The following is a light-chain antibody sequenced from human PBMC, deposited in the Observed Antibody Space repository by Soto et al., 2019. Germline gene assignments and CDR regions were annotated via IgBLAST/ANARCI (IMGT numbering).Light chain of an antibody. CDR3: SSYTGRSTLV. CDR1: SSDVGGYYY. V-gene: IGLV2-14*01. Sequence: QSVLTQPASVSGSPGQSVTISCTGTSSDVGGYYYVSWYQQHPGTAPKLMIYENSNRPSGVSNRFSGSKSGTTASLTISGLHDDDEADYYRSSYTGRSTLVFGGGTKLTVL. J-gene: IGLJ3*02. CDR2: ENS.